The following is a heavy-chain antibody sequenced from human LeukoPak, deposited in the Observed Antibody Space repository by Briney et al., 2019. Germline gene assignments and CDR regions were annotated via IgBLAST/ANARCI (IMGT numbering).Heavy chain of an antibody. CDR2: INPSGGST. CDR3: ARVPRYDSSGYFFDY. D-gene: IGHD3-22*01. Sequence: ASVKVSCKASGYTVTSYYMHWVRQAPGQGLEWMGIINPSGGSTSYSQKFQGRVTMTRDTYKSTVYMDLSSVRSEDTAVYYCARVPRYDSSGYFFDYWGQGTLVTVSS. J-gene: IGHJ4*02. CDR1: GYTVTSYY. V-gene: IGHV1-46*01.